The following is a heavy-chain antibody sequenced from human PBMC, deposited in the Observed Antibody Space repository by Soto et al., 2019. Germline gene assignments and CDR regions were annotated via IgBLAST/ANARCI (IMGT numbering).Heavy chain of an antibody. V-gene: IGHV1-69*13. CDR1: GGTFSSYA. Sequence: SVKLSCKASGGTFSSYAISWVRQAPGQGLEWMGGIIPIFGTANYAQKFQGRVTITADESTSTAYMELSSLRSEDTAVYYCATRADSYDSSWFDPEGQGTPVTVSS. J-gene: IGHJ5*02. D-gene: IGHD3-3*01. CDR2: IIPIFGTA. CDR3: ATRADSYDSSWFDP.